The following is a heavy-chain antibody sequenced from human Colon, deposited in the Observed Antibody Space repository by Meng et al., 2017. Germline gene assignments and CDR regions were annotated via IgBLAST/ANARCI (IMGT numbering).Heavy chain of an antibody. D-gene: IGHD1-26*01. J-gene: IGHJ4*02. CDR1: GGSISSYY. Sequence: SETLSLTCTVSGGSISSYYWSWIRQPPGKGLDWIGYIYYSGGTNYNPSLQSRVTISVDTSKNQFSLKLSSVTAADTAVYYCARAPRGRGAYFDYWGQGALVTVSS. CDR3: ARAPRGRGAYFDY. CDR2: IYYSGGT. V-gene: IGHV4-59*01.